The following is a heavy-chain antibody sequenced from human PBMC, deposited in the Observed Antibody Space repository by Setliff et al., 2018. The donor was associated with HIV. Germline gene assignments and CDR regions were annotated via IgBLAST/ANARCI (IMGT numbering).Heavy chain of an antibody. CDR3: ASWGEPAQRGFDI. D-gene: IGHD3-16*01. CDR1: DGPINNYW. Sequence: KPSETLSLTCTVSDGPINNYWWNWIRQSPGKGLEWIGFGHHSGTFRYNPSLNSRFTISIDTSKNQFSLKATSVPAEDTAVYYFASWGEPAQRGFDIWGQGTMVTVSS. J-gene: IGHJ3*02. V-gene: IGHV4-59*08. CDR2: GHHSGTF.